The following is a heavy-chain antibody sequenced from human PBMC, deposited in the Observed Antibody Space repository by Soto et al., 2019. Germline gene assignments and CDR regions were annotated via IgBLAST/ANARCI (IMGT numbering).Heavy chain of an antibody. J-gene: IGHJ6*03. CDR1: GFTFSSYG. CDR2: IWYDGSNK. D-gene: IGHD1-26*01. Sequence: QVQLVESGGGVVQPGRSLRLSCAASGFTFSSYGMHWVRQAPGKGLEWVAVIWYDGSNKYYADSVKGRFTISRDNSKNTLYLQMNSLRAEDTAVYYCARGSSSYYMDVWGKGTTVTVSS. V-gene: IGHV3-33*01. CDR3: ARGSSSYYMDV.